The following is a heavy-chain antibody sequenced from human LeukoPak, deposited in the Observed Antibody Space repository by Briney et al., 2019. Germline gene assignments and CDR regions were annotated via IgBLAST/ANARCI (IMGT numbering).Heavy chain of an antibody. V-gene: IGHV1-46*01. CDR3: ARDRLDYYYGSGSYYNPGYYMDV. J-gene: IGHJ6*03. CDR2: INPSGGST. CDR1: GYTFTSYY. Sequence: ASVKVSCKASGYTFTSYYMHWVRQAPGQGLEWMGIINPSGGSTSYAQKFQGRVTMTRDMSTSTVYMELSSLRSEDTAVYYCARDRLDYYYGSGSYYNPGYYMDVWGKGTTVTVSS. D-gene: IGHD3-10*01.